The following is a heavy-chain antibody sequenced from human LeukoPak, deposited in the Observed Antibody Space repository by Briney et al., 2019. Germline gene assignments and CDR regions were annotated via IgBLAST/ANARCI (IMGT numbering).Heavy chain of an antibody. CDR3: AKSKNLGISGAFDY. CDR2: LSGSGVTT. D-gene: IGHD2-8*02. CDR1: GFTFSNYA. V-gene: IGHV3-23*01. J-gene: IGHJ4*02. Sequence: GGSLRLSCAASGFTFSNYAMSWVRQAPGKGLEWVSTLSGSGVTTYYADSVKGRYTISRDNSKNTLYLQMNSLRAEDTAVYYCAKSKNLGISGAFDYWGQGTLVTVSS.